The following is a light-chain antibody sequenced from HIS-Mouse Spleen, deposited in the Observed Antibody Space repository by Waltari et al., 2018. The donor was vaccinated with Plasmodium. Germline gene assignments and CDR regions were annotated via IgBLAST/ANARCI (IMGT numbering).Light chain of an antibody. V-gene: IGLV3-27*01. J-gene: IGLJ3*02. CDR3: YSAADNNRV. CDR2: KDS. Sequence: SYELTQPSSVSVSPGQTARITCSGDVLAKKYARWFQQTPGQAPVLVIYKDSERPPGIPERFSGSSSGTTVTLTISGAQVEDEADYYCYSAADNNRVFGGGTKLTVL. CDR1: VLAKKY.